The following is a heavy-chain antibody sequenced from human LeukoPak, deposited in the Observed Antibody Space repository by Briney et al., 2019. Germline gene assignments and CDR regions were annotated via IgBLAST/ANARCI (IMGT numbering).Heavy chain of an antibody. D-gene: IGHD5-24*01. CDR1: GYSLSSGYY. CDR2: IHHSGST. V-gene: IGHV4-38-2*02. CDR3: ARATTEVATILRYYYYYYMDV. Sequence: PSETLSLTCIVSGYSLSSGYYWGWIRQPPGKGLEWIGNIHHSGSTYYNPSLKSRVTISVDTSKSQLSLKLSSVTAADTAVYYCARATTEVATILRYYYYYYMDVWGKGTTVTVSS. J-gene: IGHJ6*03.